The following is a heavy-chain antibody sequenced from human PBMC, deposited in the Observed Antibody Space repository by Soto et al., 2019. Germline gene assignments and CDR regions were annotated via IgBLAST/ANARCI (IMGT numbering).Heavy chain of an antibody. Sequence: PGGSLRLSCAASGFTFSSYEMNWVRQAPGKGLEWVSYISSSGSTIYYADSVKGRFTISRDNAKNSLYLQMNSLRAEDTAVYYCARETVISHYYYGRDVWGQGTTVTVSS. D-gene: IGHD3-16*02. CDR2: ISSSGSTI. V-gene: IGHV3-48*03. J-gene: IGHJ6*02. CDR1: GFTFSSYE. CDR3: ARETVISHYYYGRDV.